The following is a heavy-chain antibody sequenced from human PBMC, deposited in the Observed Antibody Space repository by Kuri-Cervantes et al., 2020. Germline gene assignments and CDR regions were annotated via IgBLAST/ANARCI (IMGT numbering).Heavy chain of an antibody. CDR2: ISHDGSNT. V-gene: IGHV3-30-3*01. D-gene: IGHD5-18*01. CDR3: ARDQETTMVLDILGYDYGMDV. J-gene: IGHJ6*02. Sequence: GGSLRLSCAASRFIFSSYAMHWVRQAPGKGLERVAVISHDGSNTYYADSVKGRFTISRDNAKKSLYLQMNSLRGEDTAVYYSARDQETTMVLDILGYDYGMDVWGQGTTVTVSS. CDR1: RFIFSSYA.